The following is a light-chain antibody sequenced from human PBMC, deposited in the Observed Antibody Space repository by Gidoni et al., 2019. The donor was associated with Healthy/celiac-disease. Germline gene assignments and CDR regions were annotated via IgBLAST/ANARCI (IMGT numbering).Light chain of an antibody. V-gene: IGLV2-14*03. CDR1: SSDVAGYNY. Sequence: QSALTQPVSVSGSPGPSITISCTGTSSDVAGYNYVSWYQQHPGKAPKLMIYDVSNRPSGVSNRFSGSKSGNTASLTISGLQAEDEADYYCSSYTSSSTLGVFGTGTKVTVL. CDR3: SSYTSSSTLGV. CDR2: DVS. J-gene: IGLJ1*01.